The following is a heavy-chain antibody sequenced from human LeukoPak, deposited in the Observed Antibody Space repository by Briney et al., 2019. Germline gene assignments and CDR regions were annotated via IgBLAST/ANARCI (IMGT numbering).Heavy chain of an antibody. CDR3: ATSNCGGDCYSYYYSIDV. D-gene: IGHD2-21*02. CDR2: TYPGDSDT. Sequence: GESLKISCKGSGYSFTSYWIGWVRQMPGKRLEGMGITYPGDSDTRYNPSFQGQVTISADKSNTTAYLQWRSLKASDTAMYYCATSNCGGDCYSYYYSIDVWGQGTTVTVSS. V-gene: IGHV5-51*01. J-gene: IGHJ6*02. CDR1: GYSFTSYW.